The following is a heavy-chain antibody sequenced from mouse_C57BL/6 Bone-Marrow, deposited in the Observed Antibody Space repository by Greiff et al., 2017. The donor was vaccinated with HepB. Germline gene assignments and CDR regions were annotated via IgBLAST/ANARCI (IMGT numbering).Heavy chain of an antibody. V-gene: IGHV1-22*01. CDR1: GYTFTDYN. Sequence: VQLKQSGPELVKPGASVKMSCKASGYTFTDYNMHWVKQSHGKSLEWIGYINPNNGGTSYNQKFKGKATLTVNKSSSTAYMELRSLTSEDSAVYYCARGPFTTVVATDAMDYWGQGTSVTVSS. CDR3: ARGPFTTVVATDAMDY. CDR2: INPNNGGT. J-gene: IGHJ4*01. D-gene: IGHD1-1*01.